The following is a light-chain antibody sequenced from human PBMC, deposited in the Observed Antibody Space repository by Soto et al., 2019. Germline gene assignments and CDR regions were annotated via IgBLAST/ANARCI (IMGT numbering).Light chain of an antibody. CDR2: GAS. CDR1: QSVSSNY. V-gene: IGKV3-20*01. J-gene: IGKJ2*01. CDR3: QHYVTSPYT. Sequence: EIVLTQSPGTLSLSPGERATLSCRASQSVSSNYLAWYQKSPGQPPSLLIYGASNRANGVPDRFSGSGSGTDFPLTISRLEPEDFSVYYCQHYVTSPYTFGQGTKLEIK.